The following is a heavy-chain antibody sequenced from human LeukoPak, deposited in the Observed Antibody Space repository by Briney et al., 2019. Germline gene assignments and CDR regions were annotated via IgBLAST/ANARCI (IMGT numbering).Heavy chain of an antibody. CDR1: GGTFSSYA. D-gene: IGHD1-26*01. V-gene: IGHV1-8*02. Sequence: ASVKVSCKASGGTFSSYAISWVRQATGQGLEWMGWMNPNSGNTGYAQKFQGRVTMTTNTSISTAYMELSSLRSEDTAVYYCARAVRDGRIVGASYYFDYWGQGTLVTVSS. J-gene: IGHJ4*02. CDR2: MNPNSGNT. CDR3: ARAVRDGRIVGASYYFDY.